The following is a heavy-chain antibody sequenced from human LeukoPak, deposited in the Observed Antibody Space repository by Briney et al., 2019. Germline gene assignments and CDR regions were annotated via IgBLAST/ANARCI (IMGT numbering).Heavy chain of an antibody. CDR3: ARGGKGDYDILTGYNYFGY. CDR2: IIPIFGTA. D-gene: IGHD3-9*01. J-gene: IGHJ4*02. V-gene: IGHV1-69*06. Sequence: ASVKVSCKASGGTFSSYAISWVRQAPGQGLEWMGGIIPIFGTANYAQKFQGRVTITADKSTSTAYMELSSLRSEDTAVYYCARGGKGDYDILTGYNYFGYWGQGTLVTVSS. CDR1: GGTFSSYA.